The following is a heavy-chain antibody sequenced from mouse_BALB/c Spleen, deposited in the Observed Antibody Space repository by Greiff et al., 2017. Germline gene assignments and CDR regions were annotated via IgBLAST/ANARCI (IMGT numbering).Heavy chain of an antibody. V-gene: IGHV14-3*02. J-gene: IGHJ4*01. D-gene: IGHD2-3*01. CDR2: IDPANGNT. CDR1: GFNIKDTY. Sequence: VQLKQSGAELVKPGASVKLSCTASGFNIKDTYMHWVKQRPEQGLEWIGRIDPANGNTKYDPKFQGKATITADTSSNTAYLQLSSLTSEDTAVYYCARSGYDGYYGYAMDYWGQGTSVTVSS. CDR3: ARSGYDGYYGYAMDY.